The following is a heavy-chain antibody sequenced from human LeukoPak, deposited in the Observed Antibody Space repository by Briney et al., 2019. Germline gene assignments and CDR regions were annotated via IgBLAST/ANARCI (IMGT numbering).Heavy chain of an antibody. J-gene: IGHJ4*02. CDR1: GFTFSSYS. Sequence: GGSLRLSCAASGFTFSSYSMNWVRQAPGKGLEWVSYISKSSDCIYHADSVKGRFTISRDNAKNSLYLQMDSLRAEDTAVYYCARDLLNDEGSSYFFDQWGQGTLVTVSS. CDR3: ARDLLNDEGSSYFFDQ. D-gene: IGHD2-2*01. V-gene: IGHV3-21*05. CDR2: ISKSSDCI.